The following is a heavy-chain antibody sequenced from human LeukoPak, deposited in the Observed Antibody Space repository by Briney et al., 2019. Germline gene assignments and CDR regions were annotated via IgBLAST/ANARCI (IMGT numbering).Heavy chain of an antibody. J-gene: IGHJ5*02. Sequence: SETLSLTCTVSGDSISSGNYYWSWIRQPAGKGLEWIGRIYTSGSTNYNPSLKSRVTISVDTSKNQFSLKLTSVTAADTAVYYCARDPVGCSGGSCYKPHNWFDPWGQGTLVTVSS. CDR1: GDSISSGNYY. V-gene: IGHV4-61*02. CDR2: IYTSGST. CDR3: ARDPVGCSGGSCYKPHNWFDP. D-gene: IGHD2-15*01.